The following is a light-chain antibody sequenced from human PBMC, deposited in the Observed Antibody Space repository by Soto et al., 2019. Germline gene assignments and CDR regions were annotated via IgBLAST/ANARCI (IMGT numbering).Light chain of an antibody. CDR2: DAS. V-gene: IGKV3-20*01. J-gene: IGKJ3*01. CDR1: QSVAGTR. Sequence: EIVLTQSPGTLSLSPGESATLSCRASQSVAGTRLAWYQQKPGQAPSLLIYDASSRATGTPNRFSGGASGTEFTLSISRLQPEDFAVYYCQQHDSPPFTFGPGTKLDIK. CDR3: QQHDSPPFT.